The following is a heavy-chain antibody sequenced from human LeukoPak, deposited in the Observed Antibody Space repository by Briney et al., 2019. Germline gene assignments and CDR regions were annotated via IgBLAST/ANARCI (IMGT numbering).Heavy chain of an antibody. CDR2: IYYTGSS. D-gene: IGHD7-27*01. V-gene: IGHV4-59*02. J-gene: IGHJ4*01. CDR1: GGSVSDYY. CDR3: ASRKLGNDY. Sequence: PSETLSLTCTVSGGSVSDYYWSWIRQSPGKGLEWIGYIYYTGSSSYNPSLRSRVTISADTSKNQFSLKLSSVTAADTAVYYCASRKLGNDYWGQGTLVTVSS.